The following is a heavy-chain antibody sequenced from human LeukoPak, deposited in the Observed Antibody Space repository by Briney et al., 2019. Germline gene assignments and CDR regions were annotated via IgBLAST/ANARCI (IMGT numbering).Heavy chain of an antibody. V-gene: IGHV4-30-4*08. CDR3: ATEYCRRTSCRYRGYFGY. D-gene: IGHD2-2*01. CDR2: IYYSGST. J-gene: IGHJ4*02. CDR1: GGSISSGDYY. Sequence: SETLSLTCTVSGGSISSGDYYWSWIRQPPGKGLEWIGYIYYSGSTYYNPSLKTRVPISVDTAKNPFSLNLSSVTAPDTAVYYCATEYCRRTSCRYRGYFGYWGQGTPVTVSS.